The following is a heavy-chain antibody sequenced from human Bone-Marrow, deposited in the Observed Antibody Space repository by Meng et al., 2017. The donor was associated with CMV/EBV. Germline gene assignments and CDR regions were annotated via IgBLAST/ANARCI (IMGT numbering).Heavy chain of an antibody. Sequence: GESLKISCAASGFTFSSYAMSWVRQAPGKGLEWVSVIYSGGGSTYYADSVKGRFTISRDNSKNTLYLQMNSLRAEDTAVYYCAKPGARGVLYYFDDWGQGTLVTVSS. J-gene: IGHJ4*02. V-gene: IGHV3-23*03. D-gene: IGHD3-10*01. CDR1: GFTFSSYA. CDR3: AKPGARGVLYYFDD. CDR2: IYSGGGST.